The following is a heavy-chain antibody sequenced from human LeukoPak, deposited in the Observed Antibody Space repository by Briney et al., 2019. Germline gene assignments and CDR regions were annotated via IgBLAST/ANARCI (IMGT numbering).Heavy chain of an antibody. D-gene: IGHD3/OR15-3a*01. J-gene: IGHJ4*02. V-gene: IGHV3-30*18. CDR1: GFTFSSYG. Sequence: PGGSLRLSCAASGFTFSSYGMHWVRQAPGKGLEWVAVISYDGSNKYYADSVKGRFTISRDNSKNTLYLQMNSLRAEDTAVYYCAKVPYVGPWTEYYFDYWGQGTLVTVSS. CDR3: AKVPYVGPWTEYYFDY. CDR2: ISYDGSNK.